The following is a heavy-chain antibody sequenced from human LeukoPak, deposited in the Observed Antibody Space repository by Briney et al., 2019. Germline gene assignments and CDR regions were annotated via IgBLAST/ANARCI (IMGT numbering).Heavy chain of an antibody. V-gene: IGHV3-74*01. CDR2: INSDGSST. CDR3: ARDKGGYYFGPFDY. D-gene: IGHD3-22*01. CDR1: GFTFSSYW. J-gene: IGHJ4*02. Sequence: PGGSLRLSCAASGFTFSSYWMHWVRQAPGKGLVWVSRINSDGSSTSYVDSVKGRFTISRDNAKNTLYLQMNSLRAEDTAVYYCARDKGGYYFGPFDYWGQGTLVTVSS.